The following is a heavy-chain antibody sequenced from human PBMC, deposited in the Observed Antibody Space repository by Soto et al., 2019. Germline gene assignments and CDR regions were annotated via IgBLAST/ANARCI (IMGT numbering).Heavy chain of an antibody. J-gene: IGHJ4*02. V-gene: IGHV1-69*06. CDR2: IIPIFGTA. CDR1: GGTFSSYA. Sequence: SVKVSCKASGGTFSSYAISWVRQAPGQGLEWMGGIIPIFGTANYAQKFQGRVTITADKSTSTAYMELSSLRSEDTAVYYCARKGSGYYYDYFDYWGQGTLVTVSS. CDR3: ARKGSGYYYDYFDY. D-gene: IGHD3-22*01.